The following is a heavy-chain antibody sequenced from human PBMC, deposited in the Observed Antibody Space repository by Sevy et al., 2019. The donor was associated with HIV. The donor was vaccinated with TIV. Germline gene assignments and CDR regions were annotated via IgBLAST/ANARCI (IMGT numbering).Heavy chain of an antibody. CDR2: ISGSGGST. CDR3: AKDGFGGVLNYYYYMDV. Sequence: GGSLRLSCAASGFTFSSYAMSWVRQAPGKGLEWVSAISGSGGSTYYADSVKGRFTISRDNSKNTLYLKMNSLRAEDTAVYYCAKDGFGGVLNYYYYMDVWGKGTTVTVSS. CDR1: GFTFSSYA. D-gene: IGHD3-16*01. V-gene: IGHV3-23*01. J-gene: IGHJ6*03.